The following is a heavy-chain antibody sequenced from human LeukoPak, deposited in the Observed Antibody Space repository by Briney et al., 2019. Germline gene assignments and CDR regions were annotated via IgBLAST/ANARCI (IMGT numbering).Heavy chain of an antibody. J-gene: IGHJ4*02. CDR2: IYTSGST. V-gene: IGHV4-38-2*02. CDR3: ARDGGRGYSYGYFDY. D-gene: IGHD5-18*01. Sequence: SETLSLTCTVSGYSISSGYYWGWIRQPPGKGLEWIGRIYTSGSTNYNPSLKSRVTISVDTSKNQFSLKLSSVTAADTAVYYCARDGGRGYSYGYFDYWGQGTLVTVSS. CDR1: GYSISSGYY.